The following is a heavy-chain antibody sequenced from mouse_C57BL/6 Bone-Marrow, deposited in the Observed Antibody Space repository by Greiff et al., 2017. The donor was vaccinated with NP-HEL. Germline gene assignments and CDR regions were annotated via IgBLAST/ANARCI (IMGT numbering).Heavy chain of an antibody. CDR3: ARLDGYWYFDV. D-gene: IGHD2-3*01. J-gene: IGHJ1*03. V-gene: IGHV1-61*01. Sequence: QVHVKQPGAELVRPGSSVKLSCKASGYTFTSYWMDWVKQRPGQGLEWIGNIYPSDSETHYNQKFKDKATLTVDKSSSTAYMQLSSLTSEDSAVYYCARLDGYWYFDVWGTGTTVTVSS. CDR2: IYPSDSET. CDR1: GYTFTSYW.